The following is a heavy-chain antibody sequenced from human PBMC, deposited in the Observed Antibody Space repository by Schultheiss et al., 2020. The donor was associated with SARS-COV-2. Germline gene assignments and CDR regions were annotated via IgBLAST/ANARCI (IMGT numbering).Heavy chain of an antibody. CDR2: IYYNGNT. CDR3: AGSGYRFGARW. D-gene: IGHD5-18*01. J-gene: IGHJ4*02. CDR1: GGSIRSGESY. V-gene: IGHV4-30-4*01. Sequence: SETLSLTCTVSGGSIRSGESYWSWIRQSPGKGLEWIGDIYYNGNTHYNPSLKSRVNISVDTSKNQFSLKLTSVTAADTAVYYCAGSGYRFGARWWGQGTLVTVSS.